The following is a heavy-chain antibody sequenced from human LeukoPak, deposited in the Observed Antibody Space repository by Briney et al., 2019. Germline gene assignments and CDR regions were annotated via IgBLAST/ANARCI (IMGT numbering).Heavy chain of an antibody. V-gene: IGHV1-69*13. CDR3: ARAPVRGGAVGAFDI. D-gene: IGHD3-10*02. CDR1: GGTFSSYA. J-gene: IGHJ3*02. CDR2: IIPIFGTA. Sequence: SVKVSCKASGGTFSSYAISWVRQAPGQGLEWMGGIIPIFGTANYAQKFQGRVTITADESTSTAYMELSSLRSEDTAVYYCARAPVRGGAVGAFDIWGQGTMVTISS.